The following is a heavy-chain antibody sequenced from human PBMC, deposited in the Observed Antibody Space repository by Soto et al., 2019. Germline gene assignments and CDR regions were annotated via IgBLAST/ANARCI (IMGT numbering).Heavy chain of an antibody. CDR1: GYTFTSYY. V-gene: IGHV1-46*01. J-gene: IGHJ6*03. CDR3: AKEGPAAIFDYYYMDV. D-gene: IGHD2-2*01. Sequence: ASVKVSCKASGYTFTSYYMHWVRQAPGQGLEWMGIINPSGGSTSYAQKFQGRVTMTRDTSTSTVYMELSSLRSEDTAVYYCAKEGPAAIFDYYYMDVWGKGTTVTVSS. CDR2: INPSGGST.